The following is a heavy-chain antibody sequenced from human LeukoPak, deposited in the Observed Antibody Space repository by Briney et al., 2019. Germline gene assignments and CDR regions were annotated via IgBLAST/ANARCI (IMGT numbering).Heavy chain of an antibody. CDR2: IIPIFGTA. CDR1: RGTLSSYA. Sequence: SVHVSRKASRGTLSSYAIRWVRQAPGKELEWMGGIIPIFGTANYAQKFQGRVTITTDESTSTAYMELSSLRSEDTAVYYCATVHGDYALYYYYMDVWGKGTTVTVSS. D-gene: IGHD4-17*01. J-gene: IGHJ6*03. CDR3: ATVHGDYALYYYYMDV. V-gene: IGHV1-69*05.